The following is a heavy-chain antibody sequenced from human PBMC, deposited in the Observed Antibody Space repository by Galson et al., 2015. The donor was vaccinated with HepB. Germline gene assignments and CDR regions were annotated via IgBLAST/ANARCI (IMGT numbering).Heavy chain of an antibody. Sequence: SLRLSCAASGFTFSSYAMSWVRQAPGKGLEWVSAISGSGGSTYYADSVKGRFTISRDNSKNTLYLQMNSLRAEDTAVYYCANMKGMYCSSTSCQIYGAFDIWGQGTMVTVSS. V-gene: IGHV3-23*01. D-gene: IGHD2-2*01. CDR2: ISGSGGST. J-gene: IGHJ3*02. CDR1: GFTFSSYA. CDR3: ANMKGMYCSSTSCQIYGAFDI.